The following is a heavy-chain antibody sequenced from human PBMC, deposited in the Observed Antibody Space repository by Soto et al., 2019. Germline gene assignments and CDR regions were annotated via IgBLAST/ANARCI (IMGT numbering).Heavy chain of an antibody. CDR2: ISYSGST. Sequence: QLQLQESGPGLVKPSETLSLTCTVSGGSISSSSYYWGWIRQPPGEGLEWIGSISYSGSTYYNPSLKSLVTVSVDTSKNQFSLKLSSVTAADPAVYYCAGNPSGSGWSLHSWGQGTLVTVSS. J-gene: IGHJ4*02. V-gene: IGHV4-39*01. D-gene: IGHD6-19*01. CDR1: GGSISSSSYY. CDR3: AGNPSGSGWSLHS.